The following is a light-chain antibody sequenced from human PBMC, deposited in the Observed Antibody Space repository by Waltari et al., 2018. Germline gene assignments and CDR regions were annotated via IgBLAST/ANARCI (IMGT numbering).Light chain of an antibody. V-gene: IGLV3-10*01. Sequence: SNELTQPPSVSVSPGQTARITCSGDALPTKYASWYQQKSGQAPVLVIYEDITRPSGIPERFSGSSSGTVATLTISGAQVEDEADYYCHSLNSVGNGYVFGTGTKFIVL. CDR1: ALPTKY. CDR2: EDI. J-gene: IGLJ1*01. CDR3: HSLNSVGNGYV.